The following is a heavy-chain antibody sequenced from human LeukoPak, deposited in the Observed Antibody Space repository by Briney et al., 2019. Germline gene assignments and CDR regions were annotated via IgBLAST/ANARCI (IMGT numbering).Heavy chain of an antibody. CDR2: IYYSGST. CDR3: ARHRDDFWSGYYPGE. J-gene: IGHJ4*02. Sequence: SETLSLTCTVSGGSISSSSYYWGWIRQPPGKGLEWIGSIYYSGSTYYNPSLKSRVTISVDTSKNQFSLKLSSVTAADTAVYYCARHRDDFWSGYYPGEWGQGTLVTVSS. CDR1: GGSISSSSYY. D-gene: IGHD3-3*01. V-gene: IGHV4-39*01.